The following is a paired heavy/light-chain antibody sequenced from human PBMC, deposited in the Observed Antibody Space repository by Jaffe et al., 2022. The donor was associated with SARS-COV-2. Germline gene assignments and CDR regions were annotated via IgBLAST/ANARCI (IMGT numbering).Light chain of an antibody. V-gene: IGKV3-20*01. CDR2: GAS. J-gene: IGKJ1*01. CDR1: QSVAGNF. Sequence: EIVLTQSPGTLSLSPGERATLSCRASQSVAGNFLAWYQQKPGQAPRLLIYGASSRATGIPDRFGGSGSGTDFTLTISRLEPEDFAVYYCQQYGSSLETFGQGTKVEI. CDR3: QQYGSSLET.
Heavy chain of an antibody. V-gene: IGHV7-4-1*02. CDR2: INTNTGKP. D-gene: IGHD6-13*01. Sequence: QVQLVQSGSELRKPGASVKVSCKASGYSFSRYAIDWVRQAPGQGPESMGWINTNTGKPTYAQGFAGRFVFSLDTSVTTAYLQISSLKAEDSAVYYCARDTLGAADPFDYWGQGTLVTVSS. CDR3: ARDTLGAADPFDY. CDR1: GYSFSRYA. J-gene: IGHJ4*02.